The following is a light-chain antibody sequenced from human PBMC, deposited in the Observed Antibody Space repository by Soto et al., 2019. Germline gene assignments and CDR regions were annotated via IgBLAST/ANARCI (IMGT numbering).Light chain of an antibody. CDR2: DAS. Sequence: EILMTQSPATLSVSPGERATLSCRTSQSVSTNLAWYQQKPGQAPSLLIYDASTRASGIPARFSGSGSGTDFTLTITRLQSEDFALYYCQRYDDWPLTFGGGTKVEIK. J-gene: IGKJ4*01. CDR3: QRYDDWPLT. CDR1: QSVSTN. V-gene: IGKV3D-15*01.